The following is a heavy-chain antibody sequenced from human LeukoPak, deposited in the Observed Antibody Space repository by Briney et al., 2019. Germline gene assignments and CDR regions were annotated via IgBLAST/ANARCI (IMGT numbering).Heavy chain of an antibody. J-gene: IGHJ4*02. D-gene: IGHD6-13*01. V-gene: IGHV3-7*01. CDR2: IKQDGSEK. CDR3: ARDSSSWAQTFDY. CDR1: GFTFSSYW. Sequence: PGGSLRLSCAASGFTFSSYWMRWVRQAPGKGLEWVANIKQDGSEKYYVDSVKGRFTISRDNAKNSLYLQMNSLRAEDTAVYYCARDSSSWAQTFDYWGQGTLVTVSS.